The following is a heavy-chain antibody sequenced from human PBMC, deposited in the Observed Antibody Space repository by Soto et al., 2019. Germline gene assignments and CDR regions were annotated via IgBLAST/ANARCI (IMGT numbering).Heavy chain of an antibody. V-gene: IGHV3-48*01. CDR1: GLTFITYT. CDR3: ARRPTPYYYYMDV. J-gene: IGHJ6*03. CDR2: ITSSGRTI. Sequence: PGGSLRLSCAASGLTFITYTMNWVRQAPGKGLEWISNITSSGRTIYYADSVKGRFTISRDNAKNSLYLQMNSLRAEDTAVYYCARRPTPYYYYMDVWGKGTTVTVSS. D-gene: IGHD4-17*01.